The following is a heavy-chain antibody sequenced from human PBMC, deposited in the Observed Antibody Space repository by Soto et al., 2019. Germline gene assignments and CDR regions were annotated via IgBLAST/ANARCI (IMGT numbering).Heavy chain of an antibody. D-gene: IGHD3-22*01. CDR3: AREHTYYYDSSGDSPGY. V-gene: IGHV3-74*01. CDR1: GFTFSSYW. J-gene: IGHJ4*02. CDR2: INSDGSST. Sequence: GGSLRLSCAASGFTFSSYWMHWVRQAPGKGLVWVSRINSDGSSTSYADSVKGRFTISRDNAKNTLYLQMNSLRAEDTAVYYCAREHTYYYDSSGDSPGYWGQGTLVTVSS.